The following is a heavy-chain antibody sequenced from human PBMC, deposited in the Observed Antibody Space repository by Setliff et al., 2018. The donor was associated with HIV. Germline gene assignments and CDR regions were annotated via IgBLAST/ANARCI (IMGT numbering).Heavy chain of an antibody. CDR2: ISHSGRT. J-gene: IGHJ5*01. Sequence: PSETLSLTCAVYGGSLTDYDWTWIRQTPAKGLEWIGEISHSGRTNYNPSLKTRLIISIDTSKNQFSLRLSSATVADTAIYYCARGFEGYCSGASCHWFDSWGQGTQVTVSS. V-gene: IGHV4-34*01. CDR1: GGSLTDYD. CDR3: ARGFEGYCSGASCHWFDS. D-gene: IGHD2-15*01.